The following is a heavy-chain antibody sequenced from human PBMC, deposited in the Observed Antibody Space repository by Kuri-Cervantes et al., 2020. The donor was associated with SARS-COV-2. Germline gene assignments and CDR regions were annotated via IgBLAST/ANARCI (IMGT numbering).Heavy chain of an antibody. J-gene: IGHJ4*02. Sequence: GESLKISCASSGFTFSSYSMNWVRQAPGKGLEWVSSISSSSSYILYADSVKGRFTISRDNSKNTLYLQMNSLRAEDSAVYYCANLLPTFGYWGQGTLVTVSS. V-gene: IGHV3-21*04. D-gene: IGHD1-26*01. CDR3: ANLLPTFGY. CDR1: GFTFSSYS. CDR2: ISSSSSYI.